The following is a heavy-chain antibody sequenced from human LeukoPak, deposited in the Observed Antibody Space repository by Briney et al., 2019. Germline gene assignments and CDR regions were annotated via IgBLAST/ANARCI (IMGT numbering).Heavy chain of an antibody. CDR1: GFTFSSYE. Sequence: GGSLRLSCAASGFTFSSYEMNWVRQAPGKGLEWVSYISSSGSTIYYAGSVKGRFTISRDNAKNSLYLQMNSLRAEDTAVYYCARATSLITMIVVVTHAFDIWGQGTMVTVSS. D-gene: IGHD3-22*01. CDR3: ARATSLITMIVVVTHAFDI. CDR2: ISSSGSTI. V-gene: IGHV3-48*03. J-gene: IGHJ3*02.